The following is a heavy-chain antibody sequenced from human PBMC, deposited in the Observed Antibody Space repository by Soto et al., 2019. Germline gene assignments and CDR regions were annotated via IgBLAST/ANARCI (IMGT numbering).Heavy chain of an antibody. V-gene: IGHV3-48*01. CDR2: ISSSSSTI. D-gene: IGHD2-2*01. J-gene: IGHJ4*02. Sequence: GGSLRLSCAASGFTFSNYSMNWVRQAPGKGLEWVSYISSSSSTIYYADSVKGRFTISRDNSENTLYLQMNSLRAEDTAVYYCAKAQGYCSSNSCYRFDYWGQGTLVTVS. CDR3: AKAQGYCSSNSCYRFDY. CDR1: GFTFSNYS.